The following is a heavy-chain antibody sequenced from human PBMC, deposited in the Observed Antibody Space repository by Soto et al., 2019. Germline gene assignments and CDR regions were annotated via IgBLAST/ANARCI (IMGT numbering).Heavy chain of an antibody. D-gene: IGHD3-10*01. CDR3: ATEGYGAGSYNKGNYFDY. J-gene: IGHJ4*02. V-gene: IGHV3-23*01. Sequence: EVQVLESGGGLVQPGGSLRLSCAASGFTFSNYVMSWVRQAPGKGLEWVSSINSGANTYYADSVKGRFTISRDNSKNTLYLQMNCLRAEDTAVYYCATEGYGAGSYNKGNYFDYWGQGALVTVSS. CDR1: GFTFSNYV. CDR2: INSGANT.